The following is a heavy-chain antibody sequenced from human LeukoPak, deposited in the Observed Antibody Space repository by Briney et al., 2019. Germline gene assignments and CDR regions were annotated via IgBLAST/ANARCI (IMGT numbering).Heavy chain of an antibody. CDR2: IYYSGST. Sequence: SETLSLTCTVSGGSISSYYWSWIRQPPGKGLEWIGYIYYSGSTNYNPSLKSRVTISVDTSKNQSSLKLSSVTAADTAVYYCAREGAVTTSVDAFDIWGQGTMVTVSS. V-gene: IGHV4-59*01. D-gene: IGHD4-17*01. J-gene: IGHJ3*02. CDR3: AREGAVTTSVDAFDI. CDR1: GGSISSYY.